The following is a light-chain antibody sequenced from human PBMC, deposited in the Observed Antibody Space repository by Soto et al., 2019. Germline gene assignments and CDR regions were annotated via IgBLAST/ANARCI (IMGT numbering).Light chain of an antibody. CDR1: QSVGRNY. J-gene: IGKJ4*01. Sequence: EIVLTQSPGTLSLSPGQRATLSCRASQSVGRNYLAWYQQKPGQTPRLLIHGASSRATGIPDRFSGSGSGTDFTLPVSSLEPEDFAVYYCQQYADSPLTFGGGTKVETK. CDR3: QQYADSPLT. CDR2: GAS. V-gene: IGKV3-20*01.